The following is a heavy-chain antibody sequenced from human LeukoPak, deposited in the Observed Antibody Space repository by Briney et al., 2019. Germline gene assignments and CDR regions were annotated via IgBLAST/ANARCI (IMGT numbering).Heavy chain of an antibody. D-gene: IGHD6-19*01. Sequence: SETLSLTCAVYGGSFSGYYWSWIRQPPGKGLEWIGEINHSGSTNYNPSLKSRVTISVDTSKNQFSLKLSSVTAADTALYYCARHPAYGSGRYDWFDPWGQGTLVTVSS. J-gene: IGHJ5*02. CDR2: INHSGST. CDR1: GGSFSGYY. V-gene: IGHV4-34*01. CDR3: ARHPAYGSGRYDWFDP.